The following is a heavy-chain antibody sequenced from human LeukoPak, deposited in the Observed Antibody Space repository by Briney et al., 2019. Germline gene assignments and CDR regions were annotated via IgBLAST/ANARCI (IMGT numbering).Heavy chain of an antibody. D-gene: IGHD6-6*01. CDR2: ISAYNGNT. CDR3: ARDQIAARPVLYYYYMDV. V-gene: IGHV1-18*01. Sequence: ASVKVSCKASGYTFTNYGISWVRQAPGQGLEWMGWISAYNGNTNYAQKLQGRVTMTTDTSTSTAYMELRSLRSDDTAVYYCARDQIAARPVLYYYYMDVWGKGTTVAVSS. J-gene: IGHJ6*03. CDR1: GYTFTNYG.